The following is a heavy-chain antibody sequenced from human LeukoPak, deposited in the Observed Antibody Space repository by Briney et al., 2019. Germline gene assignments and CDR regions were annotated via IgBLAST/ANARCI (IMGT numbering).Heavy chain of an antibody. J-gene: IGHJ4*02. D-gene: IGHD3-10*01. CDR3: AKELLWDGESPYYFDY. CDR1: GFTFSSYA. CDR2: ISGSGGST. V-gene: IGHV3-23*01. Sequence: PPGGSLRLSCAASGFTFSSYAMSWVRQAPGKGLEWVSAISGSGGSTYYADSVKGRFTISRDNSKNTLYLQMNSLRAEDTAVYYCAKELLWDGESPYYFDYWGQGTLVTVSS.